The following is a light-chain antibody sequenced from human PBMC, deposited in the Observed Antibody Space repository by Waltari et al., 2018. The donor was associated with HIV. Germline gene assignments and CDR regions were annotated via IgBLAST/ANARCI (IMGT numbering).Light chain of an antibody. CDR1: ALPKQF. CDR3: ESADDSGDHWV. Sequence: SYELTQPPSVSVSPGQTARITCSGTALPKQFAYRYQQKAGQAPLMVIYKDDKRPSGIPDRFSGSMSGTTVTLIISGVQPEDEADYYCESADDSGDHWVFGGGTKLSVL. J-gene: IGLJ3*02. CDR2: KDD. V-gene: IGLV3-25*03.